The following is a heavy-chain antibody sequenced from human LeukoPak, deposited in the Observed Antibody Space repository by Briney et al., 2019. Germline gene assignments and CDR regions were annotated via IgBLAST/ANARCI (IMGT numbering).Heavy chain of an antibody. CDR2: ISSSSSTI. Sequence: PGGSLRLSCAASGFTFSSYSMNWVRQAPGKGLEWVSYISSSSSTIYYADSVKGRFTISRDNAKNSLYLQMNSLRAEDTAVYYCANQEYQLLPSYWGQGTLVTVSS. V-gene: IGHV3-48*04. CDR3: ANQEYQLLPSY. J-gene: IGHJ4*02. D-gene: IGHD2-2*01. CDR1: GFTFSSYS.